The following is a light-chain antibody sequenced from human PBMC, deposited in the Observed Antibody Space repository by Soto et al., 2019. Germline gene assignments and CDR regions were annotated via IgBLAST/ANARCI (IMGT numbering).Light chain of an antibody. CDR1: QSVSSSY. Sequence: EIVLTQSPGTLSLSPGERAPLSCRASQSVSSSYLAWYQEKPGQAPRLLIYGASSRATGIPDRFSGSGSGTDFILTISRLEPEDFAVYYCQQYGSSPWTFGQGTKVDIK. CDR2: GAS. CDR3: QQYGSSPWT. V-gene: IGKV3-20*01. J-gene: IGKJ1*01.